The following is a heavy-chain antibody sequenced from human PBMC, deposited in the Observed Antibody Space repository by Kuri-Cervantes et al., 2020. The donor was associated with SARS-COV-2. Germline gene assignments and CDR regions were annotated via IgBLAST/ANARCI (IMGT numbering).Heavy chain of an antibody. J-gene: IGHJ4*02. V-gene: IGHV3-23*01. CDR2: ISGSGVGT. CDR1: GFTFSSFA. Sequence: GESLKISCAASGFTFSSFAMSWVRQAPGKGLEWVSSISGSGVGTYYADSVKGRSTISRDNSKNTLYLQMNSLRAEDSALYYCAKVGLSFDYWGQGTLVTVSS. CDR3: AKVGLSFDY. D-gene: IGHD2/OR15-2a*01.